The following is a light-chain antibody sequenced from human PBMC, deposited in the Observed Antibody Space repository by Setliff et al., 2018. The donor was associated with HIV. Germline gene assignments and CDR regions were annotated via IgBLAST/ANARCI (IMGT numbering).Light chain of an antibody. V-gene: IGLV2-23*02. Sequence: QSALTQPASVSGSPGQSITISCTGTSXXRGSYNLVSWYQQHPGKAPKLMIYEVTKRPPGVSNRFSGSKSGNTASLTIPGLQVEDESDYYCCSYAHSSTYVFGTGTKVTVL. J-gene: IGLJ1*01. CDR3: CSYAHSSTYV. CDR1: SXXRGSYNL. CDR2: EVT.